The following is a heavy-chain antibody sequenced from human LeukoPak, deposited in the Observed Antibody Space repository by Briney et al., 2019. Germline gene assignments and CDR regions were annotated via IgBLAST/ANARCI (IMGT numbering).Heavy chain of an antibody. D-gene: IGHD3-16*02. CDR3: AKADYVWGSYQGAFDI. Sequence: GGSLRLSCAASGFTVSTNYMSWVRQAPGKGLEWVSTIYRGGDTYYADSVKGRFTISRDNSKNALYLQMNSLRAEDTAVYYCAKADYVWGSYQGAFDIWGQGTMVTVSS. CDR1: GFTVSTNY. V-gene: IGHV3-53*01. CDR2: IYRGGDT. J-gene: IGHJ3*02.